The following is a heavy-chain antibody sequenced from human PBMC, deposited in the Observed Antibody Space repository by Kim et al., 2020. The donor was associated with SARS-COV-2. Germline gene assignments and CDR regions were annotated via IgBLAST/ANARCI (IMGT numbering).Heavy chain of an antibody. D-gene: IGHD3-10*01. Sequence: QMYQGRVTITADKSTSTAYMELSSLRSEDTAVYYCALADKVRETVDAFDIWGQGTMVTVSS. V-gene: IGHV1-69*02. CDR3: ALADKVRETVDAFDI. J-gene: IGHJ3*02.